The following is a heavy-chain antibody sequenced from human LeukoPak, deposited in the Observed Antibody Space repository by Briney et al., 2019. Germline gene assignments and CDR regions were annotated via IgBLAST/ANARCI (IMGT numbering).Heavy chain of an antibody. D-gene: IGHD2-15*01. CDR1: GFTFSSYW. CDR3: ASGPRWVGAAWAHSFNI. Sequence: GGSLRLXCLDSGFTFSSYWMSWVRQAPGKGLEWVANIKQDGSDKYYVDSVKGRFTISRDNAKNSLYLQMNSLRAEDTAVYFCASGPRWVGAAWAHSFNIWGQGTMVTVSS. CDR2: IKQDGSDK. J-gene: IGHJ3*02. V-gene: IGHV3-7*01.